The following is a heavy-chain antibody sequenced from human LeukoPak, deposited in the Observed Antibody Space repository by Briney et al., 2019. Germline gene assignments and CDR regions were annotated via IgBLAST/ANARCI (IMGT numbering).Heavy chain of an antibody. V-gene: IGHV3-9*03. CDR1: GFTFDDYA. CDR3: AKGTMVRGVISGFDY. J-gene: IGHJ4*02. CDR2: ISWNSGSI. Sequence: GRSLRLSCAASGFTFDDYAMHWVRQAPGKGLEWVSGISWNSGSIGYADSVKGRFTISRDNAMNSLYLQMNSLRAEDMALYYCAKGTMVRGVISGFDYWGQGTLVTVSS. D-gene: IGHD3-10*01.